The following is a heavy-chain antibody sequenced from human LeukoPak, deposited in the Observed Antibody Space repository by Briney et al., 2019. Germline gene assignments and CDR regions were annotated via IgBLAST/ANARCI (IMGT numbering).Heavy chain of an antibody. CDR2: INPSGGST. J-gene: IGHJ4*02. Sequence: ASVKVSCKASGYTFTSYYMHWVRQAPGQGLEWMGIINPSGGSTSYAQKFQGRVTMTRDKSKNQFSLKLSSVTAADTAVYYCASRYCSGGSCSRVVDYWGQGTLVTVSS. D-gene: IGHD2-15*01. CDR3: ASRYCSGGSCSRVVDY. V-gene: IGHV1-46*01. CDR1: GYTFTSYY.